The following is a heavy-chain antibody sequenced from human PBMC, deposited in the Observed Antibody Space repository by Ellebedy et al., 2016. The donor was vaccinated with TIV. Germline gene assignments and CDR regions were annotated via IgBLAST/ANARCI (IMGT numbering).Heavy chain of an antibody. J-gene: IGHJ3*01. CDR1: TFLLSEFD. D-gene: IGHD2-21*02. Sequence: PGGSLRLSCAPSTFLLSEFDIPWVCPAPGEGLEWISYISSTGNSIFYAVTVKGRFTLSRDTAQNSLYLQLNSLRADDTGVYYCARVGSPVTDTDDAFDLWGPGTMVTVSP. CDR2: ISSTGNSI. CDR3: ARVGSPVTDTDDAFDL. V-gene: IGHV3-11*04.